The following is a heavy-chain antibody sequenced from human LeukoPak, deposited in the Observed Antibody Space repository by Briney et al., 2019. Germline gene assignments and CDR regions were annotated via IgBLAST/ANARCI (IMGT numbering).Heavy chain of an antibody. CDR2: IRYDGSNK. J-gene: IGHJ4*02. D-gene: IGHD2-2*01. CDR3: VKWGEYCSSTSCLSLFDY. V-gene: IGHV3-30*02. CDR1: GFTFSSYG. Sequence: PGGSLRLSCAASGFTFSSYGMHWVRQAPGKGLEWVAFIRYDGSNKYYADSVKGRFTISRDNSKNTLSLQMNSLRGEDTAVYYCVKWGEYCSSTSCLSLFDYWGRGTLVTVSS.